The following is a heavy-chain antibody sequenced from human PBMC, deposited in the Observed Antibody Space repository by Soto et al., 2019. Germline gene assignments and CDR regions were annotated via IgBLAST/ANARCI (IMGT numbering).Heavy chain of an antibody. CDR3: ARGYYCTNGGCHPHAFDI. CDR2: MNPNSGNT. V-gene: IGHV1-8*01. J-gene: IGHJ3*02. CDR1: GYTFTSYD. D-gene: IGHD2-8*01. Sequence: VKVSCKASGYTFTSYDINWVRQATGQGLEWMGWMNPNSGNTGYAQKFQGRVTMTRNTSISTAYMELSSLRSEDTAVYYCARGYYCTNGGCHPHAFDIWGQGTMVTVSS.